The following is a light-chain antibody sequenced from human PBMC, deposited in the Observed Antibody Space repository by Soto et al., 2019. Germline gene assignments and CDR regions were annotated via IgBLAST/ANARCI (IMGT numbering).Light chain of an antibody. CDR1: SSDVGAYNY. CDR3: SSYTSSSTL. V-gene: IGLV2-8*01. CDR2: EVS. J-gene: IGLJ1*01. Sequence: QSVLTQPPSASGSPGQSVTISCTGTSSDVGAYNYVSWYQQLPGKAPKLIIYEVSKRPSGVPDRFSGSKSGNTASLTVSGLQAEDEADYYCSSYTSSSTLFGTGTKVTVL.